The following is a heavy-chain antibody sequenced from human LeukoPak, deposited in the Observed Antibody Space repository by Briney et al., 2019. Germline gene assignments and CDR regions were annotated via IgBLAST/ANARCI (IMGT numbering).Heavy chain of an antibody. CDR1: GITVITND. J-gene: IGHJ4*02. V-gene: IGHV3-53*01. CDR3: ARGVEPLAANTLAY. D-gene: IGHD1-14*01. Sequence: GGSLRLSCAASGITVITNDMTWVRQAPGKGLEWVSVLYSDGNTKYADSVQGRFTISRDNSKNTLYLEMNSLSPDDTAVYYCARGVEPLAANTLAYWGQGTLVTVSS. CDR2: LYSDGNT.